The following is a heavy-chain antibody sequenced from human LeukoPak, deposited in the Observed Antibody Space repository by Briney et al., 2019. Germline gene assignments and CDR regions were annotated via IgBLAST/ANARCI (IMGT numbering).Heavy chain of an antibody. D-gene: IGHD3-3*01. CDR2: ISYDGSNK. Sequence: PGRSLRLSCAASGFTFSSYGMHWVSQAPGKGLEWVAVISYDGSNKYYADSVKGRFTISRDNSKNTLYLQMNSLRAEDTAVYYCAKERAITIFGGFDYWGQGTLVTVSS. J-gene: IGHJ4*02. CDR1: GFTFSSYG. V-gene: IGHV3-30*18. CDR3: AKERAITIFGGFDY.